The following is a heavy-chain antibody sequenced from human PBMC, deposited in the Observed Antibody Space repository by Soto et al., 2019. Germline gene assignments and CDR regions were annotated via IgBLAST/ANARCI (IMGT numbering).Heavy chain of an antibody. CDR2: INAGNGNT. J-gene: IGHJ4*02. D-gene: IGHD3-10*01. CDR3: AWDGSWSYYNPFDY. V-gene: IGHV1-3*01. CDR1: GYTFTSYA. Sequence: QVQLVQSGAEVKKPGASVKFSCKASGYTFTSYAMHWVRQAPGQRLEWMGWINAGNGNTKYSQKFQGRVTITRDTSASTSYMELSSLRSEDTAVYYLAWDGSWSYYNPFDYWGPGTLVTVAA.